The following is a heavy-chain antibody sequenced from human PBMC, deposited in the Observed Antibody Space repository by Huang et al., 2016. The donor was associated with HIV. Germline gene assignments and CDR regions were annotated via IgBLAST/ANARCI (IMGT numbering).Heavy chain of an antibody. Sequence: EVPLVESGGGLVQPGGSLRLSCAASGFPVNSNYIPWFRQAPGKGLEWVSLLYHGGKAHYADSVKGRFTISGDISQNTVFLQMSSLRVEDTAVYYCARGRYGTPNAWGQGTLVTVSS. CDR2: LYHGGKA. J-gene: IGHJ5*02. CDR3: ARGRYGTPNA. D-gene: IGHD5-18*01. V-gene: IGHV3-53*01. CDR1: GFPVNSNY.